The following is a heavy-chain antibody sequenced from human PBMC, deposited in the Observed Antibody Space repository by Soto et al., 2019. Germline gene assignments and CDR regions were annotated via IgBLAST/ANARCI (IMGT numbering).Heavy chain of an antibody. CDR3: AWSYYLMYNWFDP. D-gene: IGHD3-10*01. J-gene: IGHJ5*02. V-gene: IGHV3-30-3*01. Sequence: QVQLVESGGGVVQPGRSLRLSCAASGFTFSSYAMHWVRQAPGKGLEWVAGISYDGSNKYYADSVKGRFTISRDNSKNTLYLQMNSLRAEDTAVYYCAWSYYLMYNWFDPWGQGTLVTVSS. CDR1: GFTFSSYA. CDR2: ISYDGSNK.